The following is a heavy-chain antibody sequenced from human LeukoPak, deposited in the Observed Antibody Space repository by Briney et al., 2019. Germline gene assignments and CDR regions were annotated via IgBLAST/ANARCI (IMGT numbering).Heavy chain of an antibody. V-gene: IGHV3-21*01. CDR2: ISSSTHYI. D-gene: IGHD1-14*01. Sequence: PGGSLRLSCAASGFTFSYHTMYWVRQAPGKGLEWVSSISSSTHYIYYADSVKGRFTISRDNAKNSLYLQMNSLRAEDTAVYYCAREPGPGYFDYWGQGTLVTVSS. CDR3: AREPGPGYFDY. CDR1: GFTFSYHT. J-gene: IGHJ4*02.